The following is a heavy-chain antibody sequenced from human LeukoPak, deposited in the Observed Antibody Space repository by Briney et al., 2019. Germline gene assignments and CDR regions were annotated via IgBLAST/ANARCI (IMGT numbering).Heavy chain of an antibody. Sequence: SETLSLTCAVYGGSFSGYYWSWIRQPPGKGLEWIGEINHSGSTNYNPSLKSRVTISVDTSKNQFSLKLSSVTAADTAVHYCASGYYSLDYWGQGTLVTVSS. CDR1: GGSFSGYY. D-gene: IGHD3-10*01. CDR3: ASGYYSLDY. V-gene: IGHV4-34*01. J-gene: IGHJ4*02. CDR2: INHSGST.